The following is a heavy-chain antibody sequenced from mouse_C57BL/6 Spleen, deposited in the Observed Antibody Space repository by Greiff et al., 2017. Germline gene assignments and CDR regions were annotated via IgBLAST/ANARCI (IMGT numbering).Heavy chain of an antibody. J-gene: IGHJ4*01. CDR2: INYDGSST. Sequence: DVMLVESEGGLVQPGSSMKLSCTASGFTFSDYYMAWVRQVPEKGLEWVANINYDGSSTYYLDSLKSRFIISRDNAKNILYLQMSSLKSEDTATYYCARGYYDYDALTGTGAMDYWCQGTGVTVSS. CDR3: ARGYYDYDALTGTGAMDY. V-gene: IGHV5-16*01. D-gene: IGHD2-4*01. CDR1: GFTFSDYY.